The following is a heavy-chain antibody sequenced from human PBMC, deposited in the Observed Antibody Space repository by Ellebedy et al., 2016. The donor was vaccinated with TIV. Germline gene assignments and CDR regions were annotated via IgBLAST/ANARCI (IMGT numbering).Heavy chain of an antibody. J-gene: IGHJ6*02. D-gene: IGHD6-25*01. V-gene: IGHV3-49*04. CDR3: ARSGRMDV. CDR2: FRGIPYGGTT. Sequence: PGGSLRLSCTASGFTLRDYGVSWVRQAPGKGLEWVGFFRGIPYGGTTEYAASVKGRVTISRDDSKGIAYLQMNSLKTEDTAVYYCARSGRMDVWGQGTTVAVSS. CDR1: GFTLRDYG.